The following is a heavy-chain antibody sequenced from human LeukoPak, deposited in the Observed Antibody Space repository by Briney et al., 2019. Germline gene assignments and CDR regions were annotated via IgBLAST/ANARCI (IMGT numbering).Heavy chain of an antibody. CDR3: ARDHHRRLYDSQARDTFDI. Sequence: GGSLRLSCAASGFTFSSYAMSWVRQAPGKGLEWVSAISGSGGSTYYADSVKGRFTISRDNAKNSLYLQMNSLRAEDTAVYYCARDHHRRLYDSQARDTFDIWGQGTMVTVSS. D-gene: IGHD3-22*01. CDR1: GFTFSSYA. CDR2: ISGSGGST. V-gene: IGHV3-23*01. J-gene: IGHJ3*02.